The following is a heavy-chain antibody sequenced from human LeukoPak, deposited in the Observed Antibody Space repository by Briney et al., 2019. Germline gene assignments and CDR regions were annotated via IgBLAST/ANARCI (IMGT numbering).Heavy chain of an antibody. CDR2: ISGSGGST. Sequence: GGSLRLSCAASGFTFSNYAMRWVRQAPGKGLEWVSGISGSGGSTYYADSVKGRFTISRDNSKNTLYLQMNSLRAEDTAVYYCARAESTVTTSGYFDYWGQGTLVTVSS. J-gene: IGHJ4*02. CDR3: ARAESTVTTSGYFDY. V-gene: IGHV3-23*01. D-gene: IGHD4-17*01. CDR1: GFTFSNYA.